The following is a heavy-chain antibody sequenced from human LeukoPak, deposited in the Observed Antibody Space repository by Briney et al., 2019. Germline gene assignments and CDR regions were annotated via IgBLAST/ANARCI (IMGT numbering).Heavy chain of an antibody. D-gene: IGHD1-26*01. Sequence: GASVKVSCEASGYTFTSYYMHWVRQAPGQGLEWMGIINPSGGSTSYAQKFQGRVTMTRDTSTSTVYMELSSLRSEDTAVYYCARVSEWGDFDYWGQGTLVTVSS. CDR3: ARVSEWGDFDY. CDR1: GYTFTSYY. V-gene: IGHV1-46*03. J-gene: IGHJ4*02. CDR2: INPSGGST.